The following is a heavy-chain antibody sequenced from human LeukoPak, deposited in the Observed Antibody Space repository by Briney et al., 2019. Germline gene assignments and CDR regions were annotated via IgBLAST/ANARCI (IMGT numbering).Heavy chain of an antibody. CDR1: VFTFSRYA. V-gene: IGHV3-23*01. CDR2: ISGSGGST. CDR3: AKVQTRAFVVRGVIIAGGFDY. J-gene: IGHJ4*02. D-gene: IGHD3-10*01. Sequence: GGSLRLSCAASVFTFSRYAMRWARQAPGKGLEWVSAISGSGGSTYYADSGKGRYTISRDNSKNPLYLKMNSLRDEDTAVYDCAKVQTRAFVVRGVIIAGGFDYWGQGTLVTVSS.